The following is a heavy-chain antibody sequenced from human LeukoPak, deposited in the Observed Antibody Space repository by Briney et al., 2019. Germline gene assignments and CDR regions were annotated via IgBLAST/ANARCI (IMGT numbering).Heavy chain of an antibody. Sequence: ASVTVSCKASRYTFTSYYMHWVRQAPGQGLEWMGIINPSGGSTSYAQKFQGRVTITADESTSTAYMELSSLRSEDTAVYYCARDRGAFDYVWGSYRYSESYYFDYWGQGTLVTVSS. CDR1: RYTFTSYY. J-gene: IGHJ4*02. D-gene: IGHD3-16*02. CDR3: ARDRGAFDYVWGSYRYSESYYFDY. V-gene: IGHV1-46*01. CDR2: INPSGGST.